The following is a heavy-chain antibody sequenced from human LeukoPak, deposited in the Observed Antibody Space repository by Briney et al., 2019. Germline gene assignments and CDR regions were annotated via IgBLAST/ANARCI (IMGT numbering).Heavy chain of an antibody. V-gene: IGHV3-30*10. J-gene: IGHJ4*02. Sequence: TFYTDSPKGPFTISRDNSRNTVFLQMNRLRPEDTAVYYCVKEAYYGWGGSPTFYFDYWGQGTRVTVSS. CDR3: VKEAYYGWGGSPTFYFDY. CDR2: T. D-gene: IGHD3-10*01.